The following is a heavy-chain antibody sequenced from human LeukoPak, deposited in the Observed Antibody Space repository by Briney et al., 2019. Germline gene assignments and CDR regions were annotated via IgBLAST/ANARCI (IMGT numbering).Heavy chain of an antibody. CDR2: IYTSGST. J-gene: IGHJ4*02. Sequence: PSETLSLTCAVSGDSISSGDYYWSWIRQPAGKGLEWIGRIYTSGSTNYNPSLKSRVTISVDTSKNQFSLKLSSVTAADTAVYYCARHAASTMIVDYWGQGTLVTVSS. CDR3: ARHAASTMIVDY. D-gene: IGHD3-22*01. CDR1: GDSISSGDYY. V-gene: IGHV4-61*02.